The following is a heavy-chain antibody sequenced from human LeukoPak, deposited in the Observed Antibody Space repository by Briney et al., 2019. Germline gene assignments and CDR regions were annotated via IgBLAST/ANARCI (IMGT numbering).Heavy chain of an antibody. CDR3: ARGLKEDVTMIVVVHDAFDI. D-gene: IGHD3-22*01. Sequence: SVKVSCKASGGTFSSYAISWVRQAPGQGLEWMGRIIPILGIANYAQKFQGRVTITADKSTSTAYMELSSLRSEDTAVYYCARGLKEDVTMIVVVHDAFDIWGQGTMVTVSS. CDR1: GGTFSSYA. V-gene: IGHV1-69*04. J-gene: IGHJ3*02. CDR2: IIPILGIA.